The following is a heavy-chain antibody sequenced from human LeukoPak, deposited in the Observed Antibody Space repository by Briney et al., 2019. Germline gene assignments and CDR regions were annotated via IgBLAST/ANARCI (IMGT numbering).Heavy chain of an antibody. J-gene: IGHJ4*02. CDR3: ARGGPGVVPAAPVDY. V-gene: IGHV1-2*02. Sequence: ASVKVSCKASGYTFTGYYMHWVRQAPGQGLEWMGWINPSSGGTNYAQKFQGRVTMTRDTSISTAYMELSRLRSDDTAVYYCARGGPGVVPAAPVDYWGQGTLVTVSS. CDR1: GYTFTGYY. D-gene: IGHD2-2*01. CDR2: INPSSGGT.